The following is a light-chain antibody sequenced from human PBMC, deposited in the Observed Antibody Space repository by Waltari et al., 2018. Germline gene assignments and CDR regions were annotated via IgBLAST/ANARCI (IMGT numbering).Light chain of an antibody. J-gene: IGKJ2*01. V-gene: IGKV1-39*01. CDR2: AAS. CDR3: QQSYSTPQT. Sequence: DIQMTQSPSSLSASVGDRVPVTCRPSQLISTYLNWYQQKQGQTPQLLXYAASSLQSGVPSRFSGSGSGTDFTLTISSLQPEDFATYYCQQSYSTPQTFGQGTKLEIK. CDR1: QLISTY.